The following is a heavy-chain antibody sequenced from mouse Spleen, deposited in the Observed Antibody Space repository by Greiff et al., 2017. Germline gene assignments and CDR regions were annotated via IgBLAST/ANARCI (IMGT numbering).Heavy chain of an antibody. CDR1: GYTFPSYW. V-gene: IGHV1-50*01. CDR3: ARIYGSSFFAY. D-gene: IGHD1-1*01. Sequence: VQLQEPGAELVKPGASVKLSCKASGYTFPSYWMQWVKQRPGQGLEWIGEIDPSDSYTNYNQKFKGKATVTVDTSSSTAYMQLSSLTSEDSAVYYCARIYGSSFFAYWGQGTLVTVSA. CDR2: IDPSDSYT. J-gene: IGHJ3*01.